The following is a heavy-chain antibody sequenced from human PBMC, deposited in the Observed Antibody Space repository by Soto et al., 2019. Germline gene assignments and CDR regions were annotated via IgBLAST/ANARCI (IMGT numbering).Heavy chain of an antibody. V-gene: IGHV4-31*03. J-gene: IGHJ5*02. CDR1: GSAIRTGSYH. CDR3: ARRPHWLDP. CDR2: IYHSGTT. Sequence: PSEALSRTYSSSGSAIRTGSYHRRWRPHCPGKGLEWIAYIYHSGTTYYNPSLKSRVTISVDTSKNQFSLNLSSVTAADTAVYYCARRPHWLDPWGQGTLVTAPQ.